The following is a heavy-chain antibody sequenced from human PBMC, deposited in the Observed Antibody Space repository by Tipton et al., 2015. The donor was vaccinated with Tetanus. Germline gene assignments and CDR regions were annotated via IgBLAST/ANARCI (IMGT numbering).Heavy chain of an antibody. CDR2: IYTSGSN. CDR3: ARGWVSSWYYFDY. Sequence: GLVKPSKTLSLTCSVSGDSISSFYWSWIRQPAGKGLEWIGRIYTSGSNNYNPSLKSRVTMSVDTSKRQFSLKLNSVTAADTAVYCCARGWVSSWYYFDYWGQGILVTVSS. CDR1: GDSISSFY. D-gene: IGHD6-13*01. V-gene: IGHV4-4*07. J-gene: IGHJ4*02.